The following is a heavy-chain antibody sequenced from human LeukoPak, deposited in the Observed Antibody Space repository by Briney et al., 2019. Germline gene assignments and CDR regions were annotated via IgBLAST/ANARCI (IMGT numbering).Heavy chain of an antibody. V-gene: IGHV4-39*01. CDR2: IYYSGST. CDR1: GGSVSSSSYY. D-gene: IGHD3-3*01. CDR3: ATRITIFGVVNDY. Sequence: SETLSLTCTVSGGSVSSSSYYWGWIRQPPGKGLEWIGSIYYSGSTYYNPSLKSRVTISVDTSKNQFSLKLSSVTAADTAVYYCATRITIFGVVNDYWGQGTLVTVSS. J-gene: IGHJ4*02.